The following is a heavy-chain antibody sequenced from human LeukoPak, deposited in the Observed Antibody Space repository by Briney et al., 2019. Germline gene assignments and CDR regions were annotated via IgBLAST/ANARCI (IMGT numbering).Heavy chain of an antibody. Sequence: XXTLSLTCTVSGGSISNYYWSWIRQPXGKGLEWIGYIYNSGHTNYNPSLKSRVTISEDTSKNQLSLKLSSVAAADTAVYYCARAAVTTSRYFQHWGQGTLVTVSS. D-gene: IGHD4-17*01. CDR1: GGSISNYY. J-gene: IGHJ1*01. CDR3: ARAAVTTSRYFQH. V-gene: IGHV4-59*01. CDR2: IYNSGHT.